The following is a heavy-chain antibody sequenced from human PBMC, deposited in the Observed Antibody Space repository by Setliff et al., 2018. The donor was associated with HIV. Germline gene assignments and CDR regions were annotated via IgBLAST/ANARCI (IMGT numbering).Heavy chain of an antibody. D-gene: IGHD1-26*01. J-gene: IGHJ3*02. CDR3: ARHSGRLLDRYAFDI. Sequence: VSGYSINTAYYWGWIQQSPGKGLEWIGGFHHSGSTHYNPSLKSRVTISGQTSNNQFSLQLTSVTAADTAVYYCARHSGRLLDRYAFDIWGQGTMVTVSS. CDR2: FHHSGST. V-gene: IGHV4-38-2*01. CDR1: GYSINTAYY.